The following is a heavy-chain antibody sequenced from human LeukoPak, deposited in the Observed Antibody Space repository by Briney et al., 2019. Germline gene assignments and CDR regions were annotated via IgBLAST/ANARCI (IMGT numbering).Heavy chain of an antibody. CDR3: ARDSSSWYRAFDI. Sequence: SETLSLTRTVSGGSISSYYWSWIRQPPGKGLEWIGYIYYSGSTNYNPSLKSRVTISVDTSKNQFSLKLSSVTAADTAVYYCARDSSSWYRAFDIWGQGTMVTVSS. V-gene: IGHV4-59*01. D-gene: IGHD6-13*01. J-gene: IGHJ3*02. CDR1: GGSISSYY. CDR2: IYYSGST.